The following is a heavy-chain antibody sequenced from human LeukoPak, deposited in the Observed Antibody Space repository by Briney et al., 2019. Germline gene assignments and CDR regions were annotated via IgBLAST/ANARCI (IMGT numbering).Heavy chain of an antibody. D-gene: IGHD3-9*01. CDR1: GLSVSSNY. J-gene: IGHJ4*02. CDR2: IYRDGSS. Sequence: GGSLRLSCVASGLSVSSNYMSWVRQAPGKGLEWVSVIYRDGSSYYAESVKGRFTISRDNSKNTLYVQMNSLRAEDTAVYYCARSFYDILIGYYQYFDYWGQGTLVTVSS. CDR3: ARSFYDILIGYYQYFDY. V-gene: IGHV3-66*01.